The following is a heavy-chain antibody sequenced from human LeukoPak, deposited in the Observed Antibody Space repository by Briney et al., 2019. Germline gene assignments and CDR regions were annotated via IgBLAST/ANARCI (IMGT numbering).Heavy chain of an antibody. D-gene: IGHD3-10*01. Sequence: GGSLRLSCAASGFTFSNAWMSWVRQTPGKGLEWIGRIKTRTDGGTTHFAAPVEGRFTISRDDSKNTLYLQMNSLKTEDTAVYYCITDKLGSGSYYTILDYWGQGTLVTVSS. CDR2: IKTRTDGGTT. V-gene: IGHV3-15*01. J-gene: IGHJ4*02. CDR1: GFTFSNAW. CDR3: ITDKLGSGSYYTILDY.